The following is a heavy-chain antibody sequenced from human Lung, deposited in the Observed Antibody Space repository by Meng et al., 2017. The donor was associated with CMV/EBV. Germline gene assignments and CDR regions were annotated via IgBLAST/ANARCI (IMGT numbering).Heavy chain of an antibody. CDR3: AKRCPNWGLGD. J-gene: IGHJ4*02. D-gene: IGHD7-27*01. Sequence: LSCAVYGGSFSEYDWSWIRQSPGKGLEWIGEINHSGNTTYNPSLNSRATISIDASKRQFSLELYSVTAADTAVYYCAKRCPNWGLGDWGQGTLVTVSS. CDR1: GGSFSEYD. V-gene: IGHV4-34*01. CDR2: INHSGNT.